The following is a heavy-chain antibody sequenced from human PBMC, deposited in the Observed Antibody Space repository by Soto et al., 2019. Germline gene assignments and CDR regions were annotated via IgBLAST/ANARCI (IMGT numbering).Heavy chain of an antibody. CDR3: ARALHYDYSGHSAGYRHINWFDP. Sequence: SVKVSCKASGGTFSSYAISWVRQAPGQGLEWMGGIIPIFGTANYAQKFQGRVTITADESTSTAYMELSSLRSEDTAVYYCARALHYDYSGHSAGYRHINWFDPWGQGTLVTVSS. J-gene: IGHJ5*02. D-gene: IGHD3-22*01. CDR1: GGTFSSYA. V-gene: IGHV1-69*13. CDR2: IIPIFGTA.